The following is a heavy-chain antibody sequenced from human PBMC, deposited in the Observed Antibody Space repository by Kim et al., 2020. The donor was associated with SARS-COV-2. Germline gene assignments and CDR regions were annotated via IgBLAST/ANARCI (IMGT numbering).Heavy chain of an antibody. D-gene: IGHD6-19*01. CDR1: GFTFSSYA. CDR2: ISYDGSNK. V-gene: IGHV3-30-3*01. CDR3: DSHSSGWSNRYDAFDI. J-gene: IGHJ3*02. Sequence: GGSLRLSCAASGFTFSSYAMHWVRQAPGKGLEWVAVISYDGSNKYYADSVKGRFTISRDNSKNTLYLQMNSLRAEDTAVYYCDSHSSGWSNRYDAFDIWGQGTMVTVSS.